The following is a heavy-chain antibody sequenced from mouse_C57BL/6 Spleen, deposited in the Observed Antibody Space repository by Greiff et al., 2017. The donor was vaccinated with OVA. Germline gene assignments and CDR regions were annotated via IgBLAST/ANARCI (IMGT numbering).Heavy chain of an antibody. CDR3: ARHRATAYAMDY. CDR1: GFTFSSYT. J-gene: IGHJ4*01. Sequence: EVMLVESGGGLVKPGGSLKLSCAASGFTFSSYTMSWVRQTPEKRLEWVATISGGGGNTYYPDSVKGRFTISRDNAKNTLYLQMSSLRSEDTALYYCARHRATAYAMDYWGQGTSVTVSS. CDR2: ISGGGGNT. D-gene: IGHD1-2*01. V-gene: IGHV5-9*01.